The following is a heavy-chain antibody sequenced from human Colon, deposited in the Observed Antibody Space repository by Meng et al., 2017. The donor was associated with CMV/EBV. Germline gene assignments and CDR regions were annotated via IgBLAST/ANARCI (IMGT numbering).Heavy chain of an antibody. V-gene: IGHV3-23*01. Sequence: FSSYAMSWVRQAPGKGLEWVSTISSSGGSTYYADSVKGRFTISRDNSKNTLYLQMNSLRAEDTAVYYCAKDKYYYDSSGYYRNPVFDYWGQGTLVTVSS. J-gene: IGHJ4*02. CDR3: AKDKYYYDSSGYYRNPVFDY. D-gene: IGHD3-22*01. CDR1: FSSYA. CDR2: ISSSGGST.